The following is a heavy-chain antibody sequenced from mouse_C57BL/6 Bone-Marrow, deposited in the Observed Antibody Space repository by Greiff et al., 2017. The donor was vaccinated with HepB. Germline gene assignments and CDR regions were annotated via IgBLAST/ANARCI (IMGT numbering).Heavy chain of an antibody. D-gene: IGHD1-1*01. CDR2: IYPGSGST. Sequence: QVHVKQPGAELVKPGASVKMSCKASGYTFTSYWITWVKQRPGQGLEWIGDIYPGSGSTNYNEKFKSKATLTVDTSSSTAYMQLSSLTSEDSAVYYCARSQNYYGSSYWYFDVWGTGTTVTVSS. CDR1: GYTFTSYW. V-gene: IGHV1-55*01. CDR3: ARSQNYYGSSYWYFDV. J-gene: IGHJ1*03.